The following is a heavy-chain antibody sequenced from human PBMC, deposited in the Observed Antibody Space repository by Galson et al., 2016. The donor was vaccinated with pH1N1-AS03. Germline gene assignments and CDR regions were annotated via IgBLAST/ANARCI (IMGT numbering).Heavy chain of an antibody. CDR2: LSNSAAST. Sequence: SLRLSCAASGFTFSNYAMGWVRQAPGKGLEWVSALSNSAASTYYADSVKGRFTISRDNSKNTLYLQMNSLRAEDTAIYYWAREIHFSGPLDYWGQGTLVTVSS. J-gene: IGHJ4*02. V-gene: IGHV3-23*01. CDR1: GFTFSNYA. CDR3: AREIHFSGPLDY. D-gene: IGHD6-19*01.